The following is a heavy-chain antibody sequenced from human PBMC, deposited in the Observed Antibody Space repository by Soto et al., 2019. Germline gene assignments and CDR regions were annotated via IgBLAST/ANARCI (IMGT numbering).Heavy chain of an antibody. D-gene: IGHD6-13*01. V-gene: IGHV1-18*01. CDR3: ARDSSVAAAGLVFDY. Sequence: QVPLVQSGAEVKKPGASVKVSCKASGYTFTSYGISWVRQAPGQGLEWMGWISAYNGNTNYAQKLHGRVTMTTDTSTSTAYMELRSLRSDDTAVYYCARDSSVAAAGLVFDYWGQGTLVTVSS. CDR1: GYTFTSYG. J-gene: IGHJ4*02. CDR2: ISAYNGNT.